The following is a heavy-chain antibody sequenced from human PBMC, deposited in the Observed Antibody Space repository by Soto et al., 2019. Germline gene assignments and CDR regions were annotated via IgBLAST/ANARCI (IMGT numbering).Heavy chain of an antibody. J-gene: IGHJ4*02. V-gene: IGHV4-30-4*01. D-gene: IGHD3-10*01. CDR2: SSSSGNT. Sequence: QVPLQESVPGLVKPLQTLSLTCTVSGGSISNSDYFWSWIRQSPGKGLECIGYSSSSGNTYYNPSLTSIASLSIETSKIQFFLSLTSVPVEDTAVYCCARGSDVLARVTTFFDYWGQGHLVSVS. CDR3: ARGSDVLARVTTFFDY. CDR1: GGSISNSDYF.